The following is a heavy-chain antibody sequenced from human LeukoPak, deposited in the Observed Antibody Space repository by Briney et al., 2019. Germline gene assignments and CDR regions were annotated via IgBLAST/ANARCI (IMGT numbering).Heavy chain of an antibody. D-gene: IGHD3-10*01. V-gene: IGHV4-59*08. CDR1: GGSISSYY. CDR3: ARGRPYGSGSYYNFPFDY. J-gene: IGHJ4*02. CDR2: IYYSGST. Sequence: SETLSLTCTVSGGSISSYYWSWIRQPPGKGLEWIGYIYYSGSTNYNPSLKSRVTISVDTSKNQFSLKLSSVTAADTAVYYCARGRPYGSGSYYNFPFDYWSQGTLVTVSS.